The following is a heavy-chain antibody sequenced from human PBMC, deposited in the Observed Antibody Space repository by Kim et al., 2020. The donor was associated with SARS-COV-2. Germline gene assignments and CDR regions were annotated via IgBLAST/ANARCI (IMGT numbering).Heavy chain of an antibody. CDR2: INSDGSST. D-gene: IGHD3-3*01. V-gene: IGHV3-74*01. CDR3: ARGSTWYYDFWSGYSDRFDP. J-gene: IGHJ5*02. CDR1: GFTFSSYW. Sequence: GGSLRLSCAASGFTFSSYWMHCVRQAPGKGLVWVSRINSDGSSTSYEDFVKGRFTISRDNAKNTLYRQMNSLRAEDTAVYYCARGSTWYYDFWSGYSDRFDPWGQETLVTVSS.